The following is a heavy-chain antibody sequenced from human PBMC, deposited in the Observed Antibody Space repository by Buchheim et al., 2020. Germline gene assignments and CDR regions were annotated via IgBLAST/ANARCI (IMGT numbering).Heavy chain of an antibody. Sequence: QLQLQESGPGLVKPSETLSLTCTVSGGSISSSRYYWGWIRQPPGKGLEWIGSIYYSGSTYYNPSLKSRVTISVDTSKNQLSLKLSSVTAADTAVYYCARGAAAGIFDYWGQGTL. D-gene: IGHD6-13*01. J-gene: IGHJ4*02. V-gene: IGHV4-39*01. CDR3: ARGAAAGIFDY. CDR1: GGSISSSRYY. CDR2: IYYSGST.